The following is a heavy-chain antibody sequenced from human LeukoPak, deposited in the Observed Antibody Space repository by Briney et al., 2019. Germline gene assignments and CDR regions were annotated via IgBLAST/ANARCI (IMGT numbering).Heavy chain of an antibody. J-gene: IGHJ5*02. V-gene: IGHV3-30*18. CDR1: GFAFSSYA. CDR3: AKDSSGNSGNIDP. CDR2: ISSGGTNR. Sequence: GGSLRLSCVASGFAFSSYAMHWVRQARGKGLEWVSSISSGGTNRFYAGSVKGRLTIHREDSKNTVYLQMTSLRTEDTAVYYCAKDSSGNSGNIDPWGQGTLVTVYS. D-gene: IGHD5-12*01.